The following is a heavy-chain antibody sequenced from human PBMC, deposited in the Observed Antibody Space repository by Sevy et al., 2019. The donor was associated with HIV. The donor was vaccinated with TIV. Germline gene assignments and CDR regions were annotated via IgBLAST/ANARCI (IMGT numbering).Heavy chain of an antibody. CDR2: FYYSAST. CDR1: GDCMSGYY. D-gene: IGHD6-13*01. CDR3: ARGIAAPRGMDV. V-gene: IGHV4-59*01. Sequence: SETLSLTCTVSGDCMSGYYWSWIRQPPGKGLEWIGYFYYSASTNYNPSPKSRVTISVDTTKNQVSLKVRSLTAADTAVHYCARGIAAPRGMDVWGQGSTVTVSS. J-gene: IGHJ6*02.